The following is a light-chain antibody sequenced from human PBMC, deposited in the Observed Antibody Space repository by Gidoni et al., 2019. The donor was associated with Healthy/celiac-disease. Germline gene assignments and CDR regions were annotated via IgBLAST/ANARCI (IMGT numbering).Light chain of an antibody. J-gene: IGLJ2*01. V-gene: IGLV1-44*01. CDR1: STNIVSNS. Sequence: QSVLNQPHSASGTPGPRVTSSCSGSSTNIVSNSVTLYQQLPGTSPKLLIYSNNQRPSGFPDQFAGSKSGTSSSLAISGLHSEDEADYYCAAWDDSLNGHVVFGGGTKLTVL. CDR2: SNN. CDR3: AAWDDSLNGHVV.